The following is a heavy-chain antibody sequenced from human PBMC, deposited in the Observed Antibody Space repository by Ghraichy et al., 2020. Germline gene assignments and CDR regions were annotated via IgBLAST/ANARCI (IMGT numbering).Heavy chain of an antibody. CDR2: MNPNSGNT. CDR1: GYTFTSYD. Sequence: ASVKVSCKASGYTFTSYDINWVRQATGQGLEWMGWMNPNSGNTGYAQKFQGRVTMTRNTSISTAYMELSSLRSEDTAVYYCARILGYCSSTSCYYYGMDVWGQGTTVTVSS. V-gene: IGHV1-8*01. J-gene: IGHJ6*02. D-gene: IGHD2-2*01. CDR3: ARILGYCSSTSCYYYGMDV.